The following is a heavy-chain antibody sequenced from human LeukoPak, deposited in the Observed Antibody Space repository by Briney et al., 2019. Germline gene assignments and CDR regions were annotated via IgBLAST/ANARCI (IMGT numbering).Heavy chain of an antibody. CDR1: GFTFSNYW. D-gene: IGHD3-10*01. Sequence: GGSLRLSCAASGFTFSNYWMQWVRQAPGKGLVWVSRINDDGSTTSYADSVKGRFTISRDNAKNTLYLQMNSLRAEDTAVYYCANFGRVPPSFNSWAQGTLFPVSS. J-gene: IGHJ4*02. CDR3: ANFGRVPPSFNS. CDR2: INDDGSTT. V-gene: IGHV3-74*01.